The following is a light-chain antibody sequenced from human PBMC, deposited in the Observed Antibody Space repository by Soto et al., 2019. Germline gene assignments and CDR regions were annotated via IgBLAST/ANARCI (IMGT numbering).Light chain of an antibody. CDR3: QQRITGQT. CDR2: DAS. J-gene: IGKJ1*01. Sequence: VLTQSPATLSLSPGERATLSCRASQSVSSYLAWYQQKPGQAPRLLIYDASSRATGIPARFSGSGSGTDFTLTISSLEPEDFAVYYCQQRITGQTFGQGTKVDIK. V-gene: IGKV3-11*01. CDR1: QSVSSY.